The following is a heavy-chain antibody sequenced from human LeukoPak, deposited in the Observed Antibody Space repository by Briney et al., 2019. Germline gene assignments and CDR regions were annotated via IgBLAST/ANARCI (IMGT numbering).Heavy chain of an antibody. J-gene: IGHJ5*02. D-gene: IGHD2-2*01. CDR1: GFTFSSYW. V-gene: IGHV3-7*01. CDR3: ARDLIYYCSSTTCAFDP. CDR2: IKQDGSEK. Sequence: GGSLRLSCAASGFTFSSYWMSWVRQAPGKGLEWVANIKQDGSEKYYVDSVKGRFTISRDNAKNSLYLQMNSLRAEDTAVYYCARDLIYYCSSTTCAFDPWGQGTLVTVSS.